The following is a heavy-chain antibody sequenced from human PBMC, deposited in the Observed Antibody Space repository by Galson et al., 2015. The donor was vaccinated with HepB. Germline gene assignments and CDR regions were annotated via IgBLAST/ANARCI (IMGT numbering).Heavy chain of an antibody. D-gene: IGHD1-26*01. CDR1: GYTFTSYD. J-gene: IGHJ6*02. V-gene: IGHV1-18*04. Sequence: SVKVSCKASGYTFTSYDVSWVRQAPGQGLEWMGWISGNNGDTNYAQKLRGSVTVTTDTSTSTAYMELMSLRSDDTAVYYCARGGGSSARGMDVWGQGTRVTVSS. CDR2: ISGNNGDT. CDR3: ARGGGSSARGMDV.